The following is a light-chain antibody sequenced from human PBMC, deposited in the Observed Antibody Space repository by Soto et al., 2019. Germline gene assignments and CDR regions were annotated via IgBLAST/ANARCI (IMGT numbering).Light chain of an antibody. V-gene: IGKV3-20*01. Sequence: EIVLTQSPGTLSLSPGKRATLSCRASQSISSSYLAWYQQRPGQAPRLLIYGASSRATGIPGRFSGNGSGTEFALTISELEPEDYAVYDCQQYGSSSWTFGQGTKVEIK. CDR2: GAS. CDR3: QQYGSSSWT. J-gene: IGKJ1*01. CDR1: QSISSSY.